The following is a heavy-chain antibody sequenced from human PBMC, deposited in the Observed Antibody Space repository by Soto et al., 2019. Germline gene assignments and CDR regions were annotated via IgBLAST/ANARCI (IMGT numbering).Heavy chain of an antibody. Sequence: QVQLQESGPGLVKPSGTLSLTCAVSGGSISSSNWWSWVRQPPGKGLEWIGEIYHSGSTNYNPSLKSRFTISVDKAKNQFSLKLSSVTAADTAVYYCAGPFKDSSGYSDYWGQGTLVTVSS. CDR3: AGPFKDSSGYSDY. V-gene: IGHV4-4*02. CDR1: GGSISSSNW. CDR2: IYHSGST. D-gene: IGHD3-22*01. J-gene: IGHJ4*02.